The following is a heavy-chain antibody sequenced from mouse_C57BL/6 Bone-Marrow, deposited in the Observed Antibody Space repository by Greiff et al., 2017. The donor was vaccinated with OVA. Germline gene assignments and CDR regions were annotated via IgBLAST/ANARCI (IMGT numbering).Heavy chain of an antibody. CDR2: SRYKANDYTT. J-gene: IGHJ4*01. D-gene: IGHD2-4*01. CDR1: GFTFSDFY. Sequence: EVQRVESGGGLVQSGRSLRLSCATSGFTFSDFYMEWVRQAPGKGLEWIAASRYKANDYTTEYSASVKGRFIVSRDTSQSILYLQMNALRAEDTAIYYCARDDYDARGYAMDYWGQGTSVTVSS. CDR3: ARDDYDARGYAMDY. V-gene: IGHV7-1*01.